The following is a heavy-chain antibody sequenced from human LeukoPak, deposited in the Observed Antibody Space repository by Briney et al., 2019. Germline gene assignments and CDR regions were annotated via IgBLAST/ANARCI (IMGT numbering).Heavy chain of an antibody. Sequence: GGSLRLSCAASGLTVSNNYMSWVRQAPGKGLEWVSVIYRVGSTYYADSVKGRFTISRDNSKNTLYLQMNSLRAEDTAMYYCASGDGYNFFDCWGQGVLVTVSS. CDR3: ASGDGYNFFDC. J-gene: IGHJ4*02. V-gene: IGHV3-66*01. CDR1: GLTVSNNY. CDR2: IYRVGST. D-gene: IGHD5-24*01.